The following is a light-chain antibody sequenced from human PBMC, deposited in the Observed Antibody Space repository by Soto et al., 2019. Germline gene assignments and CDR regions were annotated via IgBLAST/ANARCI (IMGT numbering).Light chain of an antibody. J-gene: IGKJ4*01. CDR1: QGISSY. Sequence: DIQLTQSPSFLSASVGDRVTITCRASQGISSYLAWYQQKPGKAPKRLIYAASHLQSGVPSRFRGSGSGTEFTLTISSLQPEDFATYYCQQLNSYPRVTFGGGTKVEIK. V-gene: IGKV1-9*01. CDR2: AAS. CDR3: QQLNSYPRVT.